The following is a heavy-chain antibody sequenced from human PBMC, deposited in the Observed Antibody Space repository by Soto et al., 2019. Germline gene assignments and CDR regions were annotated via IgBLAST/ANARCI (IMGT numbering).Heavy chain of an antibody. J-gene: IGHJ4*02. V-gene: IGHV6-1*01. CDR3: GRSQGFVDY. Sequence: SQTLSLTCAISGNRVASNRAAWNWIRQSPSRGLEWLGRTYYRSKWYYDYAVSVKSRVTINPDTSKSQFSLQLNSVTPEDTALYYCGRSQGFVDYWGQGTPVTVSS. CDR1: GNRVASNRAA. D-gene: IGHD2-15*01. CDR2: TYYRSKWYY.